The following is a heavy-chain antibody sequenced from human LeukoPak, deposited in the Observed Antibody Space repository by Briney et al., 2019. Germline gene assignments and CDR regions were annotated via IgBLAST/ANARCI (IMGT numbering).Heavy chain of an antibody. D-gene: IGHD4-23*01. CDR2: IYYSGNT. V-gene: IGHV4-39*01. CDR3: ARHSDYVGDSRLDTDPFDM. Sequence: PSETLSLTCTVSGGSISSSTHYWVWVRQPPGKGLEWIGTIYYSGNTYYSPSLQSRVTVSVDTPKNQFSLTLHSVTATDTANYYCARHSDYVGDSRLDTDPFDMWGQGTMSPSLQ. CDR1: GGSISSSTHY. J-gene: IGHJ3*02.